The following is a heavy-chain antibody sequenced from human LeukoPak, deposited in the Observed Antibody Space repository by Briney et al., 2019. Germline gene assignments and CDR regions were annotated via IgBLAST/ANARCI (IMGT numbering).Heavy chain of an antibody. CDR3: ARPLYYGGNSGYYFDY. CDR2: IYPGDSDT. J-gene: IGHJ4*02. Sequence: GESLKISCKDSGYSFTSYWIGWVRQMPGKGLEWMGIIYPGDSDTRYSPSFQGQVTISADKSISTAYLQWSSLKALDTAMYYCARPLYYGGNSGYYFDYWGQGTLVTVSS. D-gene: IGHD4-23*01. CDR1: GYSFTSYW. V-gene: IGHV5-51*01.